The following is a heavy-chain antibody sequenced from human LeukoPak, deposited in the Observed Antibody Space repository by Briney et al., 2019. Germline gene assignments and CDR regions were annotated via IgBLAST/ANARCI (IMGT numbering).Heavy chain of an antibody. CDR1: GGTFSSYA. J-gene: IGHJ4*02. CDR2: IIPIFGTA. CDR3: AREWFGEFIGGYYFDY. Sequence: SVKVSCKASGGTFSSYAISWVRQAPGQGLEWMGGIIPIFGTANYAQKFQGRATITADKSTSTAYMELSSLRSEDTAVYYCAREWFGEFIGGYYFDYWGQGTLVTVSS. V-gene: IGHV1-69*06. D-gene: IGHD3-10*01.